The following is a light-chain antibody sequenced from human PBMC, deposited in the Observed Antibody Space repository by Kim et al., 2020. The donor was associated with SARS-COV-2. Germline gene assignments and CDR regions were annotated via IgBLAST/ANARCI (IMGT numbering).Light chain of an antibody. CDR3: QQRSNPYT. CDR2: DAS. CDR1: QSVSSY. V-gene: IGKV3-11*01. Sequence: EIVLTQSPATLSLSPGERATLSCRASQSVSSYLAWYQQKPGQAPRLLIYDASNRATGIPARFSGSGSGTDFTLTISSLESEDFAVYYCQQRSNPYTFGQGTKLEI. J-gene: IGKJ2*01.